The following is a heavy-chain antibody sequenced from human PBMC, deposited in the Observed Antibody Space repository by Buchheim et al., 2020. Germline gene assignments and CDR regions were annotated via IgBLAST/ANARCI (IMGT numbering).Heavy chain of an antibody. D-gene: IGHD3-10*01. Sequence: QVTLKESGPALVKPTQTLTLTCTFSGFSLSTSGVRVSWIRQPPGKALEWLARIDWDDDKFYSTSLRTRLTISKDTSKNQVLLTMTNMDPVDTATYYCARDTYPGRGNGIDPWGQGTL. J-gene: IGHJ5*02. CDR1: GFSLSTSGVR. V-gene: IGHV2-70*04. CDR3: ARDTYPGRGNGIDP. CDR2: IDWDDDK.